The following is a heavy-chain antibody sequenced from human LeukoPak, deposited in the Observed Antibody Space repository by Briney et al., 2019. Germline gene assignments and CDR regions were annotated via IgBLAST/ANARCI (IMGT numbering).Heavy chain of an antibody. D-gene: IGHD6-19*01. CDR1: GGSTSSGDYY. Sequence: SQTLSLTCTVSGGSTSSGDYYWSWIRQPPGKGLEWIGYIYYSGSTYYNPSLKSRVTISVDTSKNQFSLKLSSVTAADTAVYYCARSSYRDKSSGWYYFDYWGQGTLVTVSS. J-gene: IGHJ4*02. CDR2: IYYSGST. CDR3: ARSSYRDKSSGWYYFDY. V-gene: IGHV4-30-4*08.